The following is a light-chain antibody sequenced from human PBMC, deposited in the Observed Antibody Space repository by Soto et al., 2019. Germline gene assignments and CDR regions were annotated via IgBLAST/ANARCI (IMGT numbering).Light chain of an antibody. Sequence: EILLTQSPGTLSLSPGETATLSCRASQSVSGRYLAWYQQKPGQAPRLLIEGASSRAAGIPDRFSGSGSGPDFTLTISRVEPEDFGVYYCQQYESSPHNFGPGTRVDI. CDR2: GAS. J-gene: IGKJ3*01. CDR3: QQYESSPHN. CDR1: QSVSGRY. V-gene: IGKV3-20*01.